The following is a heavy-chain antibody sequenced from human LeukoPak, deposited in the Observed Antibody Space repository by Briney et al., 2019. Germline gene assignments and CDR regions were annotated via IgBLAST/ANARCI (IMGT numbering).Heavy chain of an antibody. V-gene: IGHV3-30-3*01. D-gene: IGHD3-3*02. CDR1: GFSFSTHK. CDR2: ISYDGTKI. Sequence: GGSLRLSCAASGFSFSTHKMNWVRRAPGKRLEWVAVISYDGTKIYYADSAKGRFTISRDNSKNMVYLQMNSLRAEDTALYYCARDSVKLPGISYFDNWGQGTLVTVSS. J-gene: IGHJ1*01. CDR3: ARDSVKLPGISYFDN.